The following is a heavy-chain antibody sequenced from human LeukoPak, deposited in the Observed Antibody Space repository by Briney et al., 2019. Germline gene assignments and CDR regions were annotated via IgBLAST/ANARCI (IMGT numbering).Heavy chain of an antibody. CDR3: ARSLTMVRGYDY. J-gene: IGHJ4*02. Sequence: GGSLRLSCAVSGSTFSSYDMHWVRQAPGKGLEWVTFIQYDGSNKYYADSVKGRFTISRDNSKNTLYLQMNSLRAEDTAVYYCARSLTMVRGYDYWGQGTLVTVSS. CDR1: GSTFSSYD. V-gene: IGHV3-30*02. D-gene: IGHD3-10*01. CDR2: IQYDGSNK.